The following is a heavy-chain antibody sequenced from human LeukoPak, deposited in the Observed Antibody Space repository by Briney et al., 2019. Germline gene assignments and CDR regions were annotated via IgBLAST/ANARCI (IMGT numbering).Heavy chain of an antibody. D-gene: IGHD5-18*01. CDR2: IYYSGST. J-gene: IGHJ4*02. CDR3: ARDRTGYGYFDY. CDR1: GGSISSYY. V-gene: IGHV4-59*01. Sequence: SETLSLTCTVSGGSISSYYWSWIRQPPGKGLEWIGYIYYSGSTNYNPSLKSRVTISVDTSKNQFSLKLSSVTAADTAVYYCARDRTGYGYFDYWGQGTLVTVSS.